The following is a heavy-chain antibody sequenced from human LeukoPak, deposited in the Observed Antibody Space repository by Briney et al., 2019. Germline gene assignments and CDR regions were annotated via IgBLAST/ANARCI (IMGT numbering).Heavy chain of an antibody. CDR1: GFTFSSYV. CDR2: IWFDGSTK. Sequence: GGSLRLSCAASGFTFSSYVMSWVRQAPGKGLEWVAVIWFDGSTKYYGDSVKGRFTISRDNSKDTLYLQMNSLRAEDTAVYYCATLPRTYGPLDYWGQGTLVTVSS. D-gene: IGHD1-7*01. V-gene: IGHV3-33*08. CDR3: ATLPRTYGPLDY. J-gene: IGHJ4*02.